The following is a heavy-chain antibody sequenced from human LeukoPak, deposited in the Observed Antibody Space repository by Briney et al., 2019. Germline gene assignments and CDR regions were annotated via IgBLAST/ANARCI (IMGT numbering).Heavy chain of an antibody. CDR3: AKGRSYLQEDAFDI. Sequence: GGSLRLSCAASGLPFSSHAFSWIRQAPGKGLEWVSAINGYTTYYADSVKGRFTISRDNSKSTLYLQMNSLRAEDTALYYCAKGRSYLQEDAFDIWGQGTMVTVSS. D-gene: IGHD1-26*01. V-gene: IGHV3-23*01. CDR2: INGYTT. J-gene: IGHJ3*02. CDR1: GLPFSSHA.